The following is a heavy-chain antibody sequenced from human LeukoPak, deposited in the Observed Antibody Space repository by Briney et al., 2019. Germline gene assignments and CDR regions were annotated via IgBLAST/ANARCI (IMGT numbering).Heavy chain of an antibody. CDR3: ARDRYDSSGYYSWFDP. Sequence: PGGSLRLSCAASGFTFSSFGMHWVRQAPGKGLEWVAVISYDGSNKYYADSVKGRFTISRDNSKNTLYLQMNSLRAEDTAVYYCARDRYDSSGYYSWFDPWGQGTLVTVSS. CDR1: GFTFSSFG. J-gene: IGHJ5*02. D-gene: IGHD3-22*01. CDR2: ISYDGSNK. V-gene: IGHV3-30*19.